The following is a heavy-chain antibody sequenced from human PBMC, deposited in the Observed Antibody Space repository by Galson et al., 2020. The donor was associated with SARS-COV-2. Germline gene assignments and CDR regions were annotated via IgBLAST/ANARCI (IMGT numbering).Heavy chain of an antibody. CDR1: GYIFTSYG. Sequence: ASVKVSCKASGYIFTSYGINWVRQAPGQGLEWMGWISGYNGKAAYAQKYQDRIAMTTDTTTSPIYATTRTAYMELSNLKPDDTAVYYCARDRGLAAPEGRFDFWGQGTLVTVSS. V-gene: IGHV1-18*04. J-gene: IGHJ4*02. CDR3: ARDRGLAAPEGRFDF. D-gene: IGHD6-25*01. CDR2: ISGYNGKA.